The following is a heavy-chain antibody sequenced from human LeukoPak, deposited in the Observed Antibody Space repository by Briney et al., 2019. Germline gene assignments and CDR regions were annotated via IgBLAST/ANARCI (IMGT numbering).Heavy chain of an antibody. D-gene: IGHD5-18*01. V-gene: IGHV1-8*01. J-gene: IGHJ4*02. CDR3: VRWADTPFDY. CDR2: MKPNNGKT. Sequence: ASVKVSCKASGYSFTSHDINWVRQATGQGLEWMGWMKPNNGKTGYAQKFQGRVTMTSDTSISTAYMELSSLKSEDTAVYHCVRWADTPFDYWGQGTLVTVSS. CDR1: GYSFTSHD.